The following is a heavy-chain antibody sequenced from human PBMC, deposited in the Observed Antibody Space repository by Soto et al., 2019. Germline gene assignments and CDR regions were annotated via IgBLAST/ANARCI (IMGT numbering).Heavy chain of an antibody. CDR2: IHDSGST. Sequence: QVQLQESGPGLVKPSETLSLTCTVSGGSISSGGHYWNWIRQYPGKGLEWIGYIHDSGSTYYNPSLKSRVIISLDSSKNLFSLKLPSVTAADTAVYFCASESQNLYYNFWSGYYNFWGQGTLVTVSS. V-gene: IGHV4-31*03. D-gene: IGHD3-3*01. J-gene: IGHJ4*02. CDR3: ASESQNLYYNFWSGYYNF. CDR1: GGSISSGGHY.